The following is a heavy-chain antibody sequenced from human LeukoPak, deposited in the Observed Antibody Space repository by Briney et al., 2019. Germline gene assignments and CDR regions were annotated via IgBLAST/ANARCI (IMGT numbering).Heavy chain of an antibody. CDR3: ARATHPYNTAFDP. Sequence: PSETLSLTCTVSGYSISSGYYWGWIRQPPGKGLEWIGSIYHSGSTYYHPSLKSRVTISVDTSKNQFSLILSSVTAAVTAVYFSARATHPYNTAFDPWGQGTLVPVSS. CDR2: IYHSGST. D-gene: IGHD1-1*01. V-gene: IGHV4-38-2*02. J-gene: IGHJ5*02. CDR1: GYSISSGYY.